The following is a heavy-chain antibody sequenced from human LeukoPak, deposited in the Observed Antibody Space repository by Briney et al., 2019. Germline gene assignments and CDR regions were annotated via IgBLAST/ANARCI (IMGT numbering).Heavy chain of an antibody. CDR1: GGTFSSYA. J-gene: IGHJ4*02. D-gene: IGHD3-9*01. CDR2: IIAIFGTA. V-gene: IGHV1-69*13. CDR3: ARGYYDILTGYYRALDY. Sequence: ASVKVSCKASGGTFSSYAISWVRQAPGQGLEWMGGIIAIFGTANYAQKFQGRVTITADESTSTAYMELSSLRSEDTAVYYCARGYYDILTGYYRALDYWGQGTLVTVSS.